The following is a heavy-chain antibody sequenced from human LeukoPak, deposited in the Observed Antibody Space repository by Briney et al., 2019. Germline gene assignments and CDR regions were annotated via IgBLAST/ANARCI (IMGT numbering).Heavy chain of an antibody. CDR2: FDPEDGET. CDR1: GYTLTELS. D-gene: IGHD3-22*01. V-gene: IGHV1-24*01. J-gene: IGHJ4*02. CDR3: ATDTYYYDSSGYSPLDY. Sequence: ASVKVSCKVSGYTLTELSMHWVRQSPGKGREWMGGFDPEDGETIYAQKFQGRVTMTEDTSTDTAYMELSSLRSEDTAVYYCATDTYYYDSSGYSPLDYWGQGTLVTVSP.